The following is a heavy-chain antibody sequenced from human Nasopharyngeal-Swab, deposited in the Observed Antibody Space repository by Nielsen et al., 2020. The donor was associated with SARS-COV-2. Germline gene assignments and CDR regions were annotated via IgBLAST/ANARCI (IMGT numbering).Heavy chain of an antibody. CDR2: IKQDGSEK. CDR1: GFTFSSYW. CDR3: ARVTYYRSGYVDY. D-gene: IGHD3-22*01. J-gene: IGHJ4*02. V-gene: IGHV3-7*01. Sequence: GGSLRLSCAASGFTFSSYWMSWVRQAPGKGLEWVANIKQDGSEKYYVDSVKGRFTISRDNAKNSLYLQMNSLRAEDTAVYYCARVTYYRSGYVDYWGQGILVTVSS.